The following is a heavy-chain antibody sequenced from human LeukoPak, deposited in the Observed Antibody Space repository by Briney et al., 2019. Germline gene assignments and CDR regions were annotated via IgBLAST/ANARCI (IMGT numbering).Heavy chain of an antibody. CDR3: AKEGFDS. V-gene: IGHV3-30-3*01. J-gene: IGHJ4*02. CDR2: ISYDGSNR. CDR1: GFTFSSYA. Sequence: GGSLRLSCAASGFTFSSYAMHWVRQAPGKGLEWVAVISYDGSNRYYADSVKGRFTISRDNSKNTLYLQMNSLRAEDTAVYYCAKEGFDSWGQGTLVTVSS.